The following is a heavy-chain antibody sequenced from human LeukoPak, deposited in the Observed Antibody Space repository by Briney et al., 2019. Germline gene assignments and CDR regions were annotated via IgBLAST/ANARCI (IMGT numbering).Heavy chain of an antibody. CDR1: GDSVSSNRAA. CDR2: TYRTSKWFT. J-gene: IGHJ4*02. Sequence: SQTFSLTCAISGDSVSSNRAAWSWIRQSPSRGLEWLGRTYRTSKWFTEYPVSLKSRITINPDTSKNQFSLKLSSVTAADTAVYYCAWTPGFGEFFDYWGQGTLVTVSS. D-gene: IGHD3-10*01. CDR3: AWTPGFGEFFDY. V-gene: IGHV6-1*01.